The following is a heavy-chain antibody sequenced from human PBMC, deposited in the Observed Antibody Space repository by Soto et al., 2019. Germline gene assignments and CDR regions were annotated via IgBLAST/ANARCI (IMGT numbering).Heavy chain of an antibody. CDR2: FDPEDGET. D-gene: IGHD4-17*01. J-gene: IGHJ3*02. CDR1: GYTLTELS. V-gene: IGHV1-24*01. Sequence: ASVKVSCKVSGYTLTELSMHWVRQAPGKGLEWMGGFDPEDGETIYAQKFQGRVTMTEDTSTDTAYMELSSLRSEDTAVYYCATAGDAVTTNAFDIWGQGTMVTVSS. CDR3: ATAGDAVTTNAFDI.